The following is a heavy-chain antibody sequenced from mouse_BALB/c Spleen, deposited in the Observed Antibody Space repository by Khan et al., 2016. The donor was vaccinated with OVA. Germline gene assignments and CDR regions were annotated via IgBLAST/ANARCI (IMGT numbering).Heavy chain of an antibody. D-gene: IGHD2-4*01. CDR3: TKNDDDRGGLYAMDY. CDR1: GYTFTDYS. V-gene: IGHV9-2-1*01. J-gene: IGHJ4*01. Sequence: QIQLVQSGPELKKPGETVKISCKASGYTFTDYSMQWVKQAPGKGLKWVGWINTETGEPTYADDFKGRFAFSLETSASTAYLQITNLKNEDTATYFCTKNDDDRGGLYAMDYWGQGTSGTVSS. CDR2: INTETGEP.